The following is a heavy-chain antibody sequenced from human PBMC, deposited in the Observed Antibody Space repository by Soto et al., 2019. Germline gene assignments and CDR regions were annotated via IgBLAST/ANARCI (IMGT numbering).Heavy chain of an antibody. CDR3: AKDEGGTWIQLWLPFDY. Sequence: VQLLESGGGLVQPGGSLRLSCAASGFTFSSYAMSWVRQAPGKGLEWVSAISGSGGSTYYADSVKGRFTISRDNSKNTLYLQMNSLRAEDTAVYYCAKDEGGTWIQLWLPFDYWGQGTLVTVSS. CDR2: ISGSGGST. V-gene: IGHV3-23*01. CDR1: GFTFSSYA. D-gene: IGHD5-18*01. J-gene: IGHJ4*02.